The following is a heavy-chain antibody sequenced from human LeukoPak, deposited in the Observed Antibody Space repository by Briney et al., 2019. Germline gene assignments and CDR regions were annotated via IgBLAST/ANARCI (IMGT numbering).Heavy chain of an antibody. J-gene: IGHJ5*02. D-gene: IGHD1-26*01. CDR2: IYRSGTT. CDR1: AYSISDGWV. V-gene: IGHV4-38-2*02. Sequence: SGNLSLTCTVSAYSISDGWVWGMIRQPPGKGLEWIGSIYRSGTTYYNPSLKSRVTMSVDTSNNQFSLKLTSVTAADTAMYYCSRLSHVAGAPKVSWFDPWGQGTLVTVSS. CDR3: SRLSHVAGAPKVSWFDP.